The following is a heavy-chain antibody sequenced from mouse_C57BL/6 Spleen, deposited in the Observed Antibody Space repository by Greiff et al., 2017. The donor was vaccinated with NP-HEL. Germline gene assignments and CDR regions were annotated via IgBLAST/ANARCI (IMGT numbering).Heavy chain of an antibody. V-gene: IGHV1-47*01. J-gene: IGHJ2*01. Sequence: QVQLQQSGAELVKPGASVKMSCKASGYTFTTYPIEWMKQTHGQSLEWIGNFHPYNDDTKYNEKFKGKATLTVEKSSSTVYLELSRLTSDDSAVYYCARLDSSGYYFDYWGQGTTLTVSS. CDR2: FHPYNDDT. D-gene: IGHD3-2*02. CDR1: GYTFTTYP. CDR3: ARLDSSGYYFDY.